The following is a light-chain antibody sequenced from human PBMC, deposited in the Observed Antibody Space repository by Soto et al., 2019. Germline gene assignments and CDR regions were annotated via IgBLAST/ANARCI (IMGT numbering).Light chain of an antibody. Sequence: EIVMTQSPATLSVSPGERATLSSRASQSVSSDLAWYHQKPGQAPRLLIYDASSRATGIPDRFSGSASGTDFTLTISRLEPEDFAVYYCQQYGSSPLTFGGGTKVDI. CDR2: DAS. J-gene: IGKJ4*01. CDR3: QQYGSSPLT. CDR1: QSVSSD. V-gene: IGKV3-20*01.